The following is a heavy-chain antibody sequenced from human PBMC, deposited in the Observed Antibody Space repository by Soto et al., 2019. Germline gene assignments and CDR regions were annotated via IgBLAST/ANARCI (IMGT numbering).Heavy chain of an antibody. V-gene: IGHV1-69*12. J-gene: IGHJ5*02. CDR2: IIPIFGTA. CDR3: ARETNGDYVRFDP. Sequence: QVQLVQSGAEVKKPGSSVKVSCKASGGTFSSYAISWVRQAPGQGLEWMGGIIPIFGTANYAQKFQGRVTSPADESTSTAYMELSSLRCEDTAVYYCARETNGDYVRFDPWGQGTLVTVSS. D-gene: IGHD4-17*01. CDR1: GGTFSSYA.